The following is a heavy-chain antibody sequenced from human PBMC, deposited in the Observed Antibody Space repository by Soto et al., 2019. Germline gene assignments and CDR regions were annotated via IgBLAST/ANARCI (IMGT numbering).Heavy chain of an antibody. CDR2: ISHSGRS. V-gene: IGHV4-59*13. CDR1: GGSMSGFS. Sequence: PXATLSLACAVSGGSMSGFSWSWIRQPPGKGLEFIGSISHSGRSEYNPSLKDRIILSVDVSKNQFSLNLKSMKAADTAVYYCARVAMENYYALWSGSNSYALDVWGQGTTVTVSS. D-gene: IGHD3-3*01. CDR3: ARVAMENYYALWSGSNSYALDV. J-gene: IGHJ6*02.